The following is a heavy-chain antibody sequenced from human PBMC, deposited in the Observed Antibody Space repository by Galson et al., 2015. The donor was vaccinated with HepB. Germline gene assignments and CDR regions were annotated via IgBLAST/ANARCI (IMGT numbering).Heavy chain of an antibody. CDR2: ISYDGSNK. D-gene: IGHD1-26*01. Sequence: SLRLSCAASGFTFSSYAMHWVRQAPGKGLEWVAVISYDGSNKYYADSVKGRFTISRDNSKNTLYLQMNSLKTEDTAVYYCTTDSGSYYDFDYWGQGTLVTVSS. J-gene: IGHJ4*02. CDR1: GFTFSSYA. V-gene: IGHV3-30*04. CDR3: TTDSGSYYDFDY.